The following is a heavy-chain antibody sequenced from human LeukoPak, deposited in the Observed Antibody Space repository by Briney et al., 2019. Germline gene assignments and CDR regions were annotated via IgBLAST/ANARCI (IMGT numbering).Heavy chain of an antibody. CDR2: IYYTGST. CDR3: ARDATAGNFDY. CDR1: GGSMSSYY. V-gene: IGHV4-59*01. Sequence: PSETLSLTCTVSGGSMSSYYWSWIRQPPGKGLEYIGYIYYTGSTYYNPSLQSRVTISVDTPKNQFSLGLSSVTAADTAVYYCARDATAGNFDYWGQGTLVTVSS. D-gene: IGHD6-13*01. J-gene: IGHJ4*02.